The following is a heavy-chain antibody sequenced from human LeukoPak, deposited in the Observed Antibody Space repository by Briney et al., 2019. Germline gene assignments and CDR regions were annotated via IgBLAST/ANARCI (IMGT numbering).Heavy chain of an antibody. V-gene: IGHV3-72*01. CDR2: SKNKANGATV. CDR1: GFTFNDHY. J-gene: IGHJ5*02. D-gene: IGHD3-10*01. Sequence: GGSLRLSCVASGFTFNDHYMDWVRQAPGKGLEWVGRSKNKANGATVQDAASVKGRFTISRDDSKNSLYLQMNSLKTEDTAVYYCARVERITMVRGVYNWFDPWGQGTLVTVSS. CDR3: ARVERITMVRGVYNWFDP.